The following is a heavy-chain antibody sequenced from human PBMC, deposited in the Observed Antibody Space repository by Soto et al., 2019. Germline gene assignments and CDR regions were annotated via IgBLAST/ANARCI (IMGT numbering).Heavy chain of an antibody. V-gene: IGHV1-46*01. CDR3: ARADYYGSSGYHLDY. J-gene: IGHJ4*02. Sequence: QVQVAQSGAEVKRPGASVKVSCWASGYPFTNFYIHWVRQAPGQGLEWMGIINPSGGSTAYAQKFLGRVTMTRDTSTSTVYVEVSSQRSEDTAVYYCARADYYGSSGYHLDYWGQGPLVTVSS. D-gene: IGHD3-22*01. CDR2: INPSGGST. CDR1: GYPFTNFY.